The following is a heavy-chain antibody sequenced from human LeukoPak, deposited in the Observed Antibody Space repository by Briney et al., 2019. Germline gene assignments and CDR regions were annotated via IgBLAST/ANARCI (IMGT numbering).Heavy chain of an antibody. Sequence: ASVKVSCKASGYTFSGYYVHWVRQTPGQGLEWMGWINPNSGGTNYAQKFQGRVTMTRDTSISTAYMELRRLRSDDTAVYYCARENPLGYCSGGSCYFGWFDPWGQGTLVTVSS. D-gene: IGHD2-15*01. CDR3: ARENPLGYCSGGSCYFGWFDP. J-gene: IGHJ5*02. CDR2: INPNSGGT. CDR1: GYTFSGYY. V-gene: IGHV1-2*02.